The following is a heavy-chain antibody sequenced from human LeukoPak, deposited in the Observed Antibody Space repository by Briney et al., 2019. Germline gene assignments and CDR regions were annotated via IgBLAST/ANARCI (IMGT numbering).Heavy chain of an antibody. CDR1: GFTFSSYA. V-gene: IGHV3-30-3*01. Sequence: GGSLRLSCAASGFTFSSYAMHWVRQAPGKGLEWVAVISYGGSNKYYADSVKGRFTISRDNSKNTLYLQMNSLRAEDTAVYYCARARRLAVAGYRDYYYGMDVWGQGTTVTVSS. CDR2: ISYGGSNK. D-gene: IGHD6-19*01. CDR3: ARARRLAVAGYRDYYYGMDV. J-gene: IGHJ6*02.